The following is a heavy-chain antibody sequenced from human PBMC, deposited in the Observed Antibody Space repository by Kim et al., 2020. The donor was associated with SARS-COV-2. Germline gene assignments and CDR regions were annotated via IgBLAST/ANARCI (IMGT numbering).Heavy chain of an antibody. D-gene: IGHD4-17*01. J-gene: IGHJ4*02. V-gene: IGHV3-49*02. Sequence: ASVKGRFTISRDDSKSIAYLQMNSLKTEDTAVYYCTSSYGDYVGGDPDYWGQGTLVTVSS. CDR3: TSSYGDYVGGDPDY.